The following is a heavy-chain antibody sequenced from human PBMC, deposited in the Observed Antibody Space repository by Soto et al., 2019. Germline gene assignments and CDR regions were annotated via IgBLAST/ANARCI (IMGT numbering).Heavy chain of an antibody. CDR3: AKITAYYYDNSGANFDY. CDR1: GFTFSNYA. V-gene: IGHV3-23*01. CDR2: ISGGGRYT. D-gene: IGHD3-22*01. Sequence: GGSLRLSCAASGFTFSNYAMSWFRQAPGKGLEWVSVISGGGRYTYDADSAKGRFTISRDDSRNTLYLQMSSLTTEDTAIYYCAKITAYYYDNSGANFDYWGQGTLVTVSS. J-gene: IGHJ4*02.